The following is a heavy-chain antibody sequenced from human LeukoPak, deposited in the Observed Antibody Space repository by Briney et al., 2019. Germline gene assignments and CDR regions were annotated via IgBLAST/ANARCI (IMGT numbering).Heavy chain of an antibody. Sequence: SQTLSLTCTVSGGSISSGGYYWSWIRQHPGKGLEWIGYIYYSGSTYYNPSLKSRVTISVDTSKNQFPLKLSSVTAADTAVYYCARVGRGSGYSRYYYYYYMDVWGKGTTVTVSS. V-gene: IGHV4-31*03. D-gene: IGHD3-3*01. CDR3: ARVGRGSGYSRYYYYYYMDV. CDR1: GGSISSGGYY. CDR2: IYYSGST. J-gene: IGHJ6*03.